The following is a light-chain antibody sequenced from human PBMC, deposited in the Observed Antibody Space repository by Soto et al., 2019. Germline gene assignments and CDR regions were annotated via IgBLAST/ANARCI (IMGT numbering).Light chain of an antibody. J-gene: IGKJ5*01. CDR3: QQYGSSPIT. Sequence: ELALTQAPSAISLYQAVIDKLCGSSSQSVSSSYLAWYQQKPGQAPRLLIYGASSRATGIPDRFSGSGSGTDFNLKISRLEPEDFAVYYCQQYGSSPITFGQGTRVDIK. V-gene: IGKV3-20*01. CDR1: QSVSSSY. CDR2: GAS.